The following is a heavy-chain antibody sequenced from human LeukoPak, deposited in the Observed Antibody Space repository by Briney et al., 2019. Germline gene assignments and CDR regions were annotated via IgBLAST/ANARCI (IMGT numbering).Heavy chain of an antibody. CDR3: ASGYKTVSVFDH. J-gene: IGHJ4*02. CDR1: GYTFTTYY. Sequence: ASVKVSCKASGYTFTTYYMHWVRQTPGQGLVWMGLINPSGGGTRYAQKFQGRVTMTRDTSTSTVYMELSSLRSEDTAVYYCASGYKTVSVFDHWGQGTLVTVSS. V-gene: IGHV1-46*01. D-gene: IGHD5-24*01. CDR2: INPSGGGT.